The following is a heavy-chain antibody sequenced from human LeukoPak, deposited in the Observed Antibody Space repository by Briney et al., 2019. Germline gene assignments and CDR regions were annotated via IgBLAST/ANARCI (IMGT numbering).Heavy chain of an antibody. Sequence: SETLSLTCTVSGGSISRIRQPPGTGLEWIGSIYYSGSTSYNPSLKSRVTISVDTSKNQFSLRLSSVTAADTAVYFCARYCSGVSCYSRALDYWGQGTLVTVSS. CDR1: GGSIS. J-gene: IGHJ4*02. CDR3: ARYCSGVSCYSRALDY. V-gene: IGHV4-59*01. CDR2: IYYSGST. D-gene: IGHD2-15*01.